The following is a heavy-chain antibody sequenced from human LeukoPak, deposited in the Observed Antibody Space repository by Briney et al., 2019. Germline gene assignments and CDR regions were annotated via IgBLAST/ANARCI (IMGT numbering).Heavy chain of an antibody. V-gene: IGHV3-21*01. CDR1: GFSFSSYS. J-gene: IGHJ6*03. CDR3: ARDQGYYYMDV. CDR2: ISSSSSYI. Sequence: GCLRLSCAASGFSFSSYSMNWVRQAPGKGLEWVSSISSSSSYIYYADSVEGRFTISRDNAKNSLYLQMNSLRAEDTAVYYCARDQGYYYMDVWGKGTTVTVYS.